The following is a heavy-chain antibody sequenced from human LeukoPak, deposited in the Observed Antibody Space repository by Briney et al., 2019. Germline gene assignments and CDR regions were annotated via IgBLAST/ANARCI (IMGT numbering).Heavy chain of an antibody. D-gene: IGHD2-21*02. Sequence: PGGSLRLSCAASGFTFSGSAMHWVRQASGKGLEWVGRIRSKANSYATAYAASVKGRFTISRDDSKNTAYLQMNSLKTEDTAVYYCTTKGIVVVTAIIKDYWGQGTLVTVSS. V-gene: IGHV3-73*01. J-gene: IGHJ4*02. CDR1: GFTFSGSA. CDR2: IRSKANSYAT. CDR3: TTKGIVVVTAIIKDY.